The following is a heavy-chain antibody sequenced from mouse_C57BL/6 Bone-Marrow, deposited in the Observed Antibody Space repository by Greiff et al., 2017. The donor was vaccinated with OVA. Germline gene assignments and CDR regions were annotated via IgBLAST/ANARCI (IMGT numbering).Heavy chain of an antibody. CDR2: IWRGGST. CDR3: AKNYYGSSYYAMDY. Sequence: VQLVESGPGLVQPSQCLSITCTVSGFSFTSYGVHWVRQSPGKGLAWLGVIWRGGSTDYNAAFMSRLSITKDNSKSQVFFKMNSLQADDTAIYYCAKNYYGSSYYAMDYWGQGTSVTVSS. D-gene: IGHD1-1*01. CDR1: GFSFTSYG. J-gene: IGHJ4*01. V-gene: IGHV2-5*01.